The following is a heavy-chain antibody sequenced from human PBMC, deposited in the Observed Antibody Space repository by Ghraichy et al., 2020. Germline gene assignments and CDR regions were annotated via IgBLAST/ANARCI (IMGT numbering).Heavy chain of an antibody. Sequence: SGPTLVKPTQTLTLTCTFSGFSLSTSGVGVGWIRQPPGKALEWLALIYWDDDKRYSPSLKSRLTITKDTSKNQVVLTMTNMDPVDTATYYCAHRRRKNLGYEPGRWFDPWGQGTLVTVSS. J-gene: IGHJ5*02. CDR3: AHRRRKNLGYEPGRWFDP. V-gene: IGHV2-5*02. CDR1: GFSLSTSGVG. CDR2: IYWDDDK. D-gene: IGHD3-16*01.